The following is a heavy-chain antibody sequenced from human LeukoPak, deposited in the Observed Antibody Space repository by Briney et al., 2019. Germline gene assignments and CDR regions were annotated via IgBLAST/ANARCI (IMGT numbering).Heavy chain of an antibody. J-gene: IGHJ4*02. Sequence: GGSLRLSCAASGFTLSSYSMNWVRQAPGKGLEWVSSISSSSSYIYYADSVKGRFTISRDNAKNSLYLQMNSLRAEDTAVYYCAREDHMAVAGTPSYWGQGTLVTVSS. D-gene: IGHD6-19*01. CDR3: AREDHMAVAGTPSY. CDR2: ISSSSSYI. V-gene: IGHV3-21*01. CDR1: GFTLSSYS.